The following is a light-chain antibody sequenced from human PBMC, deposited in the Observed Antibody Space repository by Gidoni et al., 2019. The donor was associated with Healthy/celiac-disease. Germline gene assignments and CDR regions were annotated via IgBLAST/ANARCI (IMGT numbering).Light chain of an antibody. CDR1: QSVSSD. CDR3: QQYNNCPPYT. CDR2: DAS. J-gene: IGKJ2*01. Sequence: EIVMTQSPATLSVSPGERATLSCRPSQSVSSDLAWYQQKPGQAPRLLIYDASTRATGIPARFSGSGSGTEFTLTISSLQSEDFAVYYCQQYNNCPPYTFGQGTKLEIK. V-gene: IGKV3-15*01.